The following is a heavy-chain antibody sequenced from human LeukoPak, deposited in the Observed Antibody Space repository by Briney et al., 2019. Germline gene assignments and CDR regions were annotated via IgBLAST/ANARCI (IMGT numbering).Heavy chain of an antibody. CDR3: ARDSSGYLDY. Sequence: GASVNFSCKASGYTFTSYGISWVRQAPGQGLEWMGWISAYNGNTNYAQKLQGRVTMTTNTSTSTAYMELRSLRSDDTAVYYCARDSSGYLDYWGQGTLVTVSS. CDR1: GYTFTSYG. V-gene: IGHV1-18*01. D-gene: IGHD3-22*01. J-gene: IGHJ4*02. CDR2: ISAYNGNT.